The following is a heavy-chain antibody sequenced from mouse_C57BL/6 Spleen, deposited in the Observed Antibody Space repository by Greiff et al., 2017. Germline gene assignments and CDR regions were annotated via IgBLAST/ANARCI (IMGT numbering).Heavy chain of an antibody. CDR3: ARSDYYGSSYGWFAY. CDR1: GYTFTSYG. CDR2: IYPRSGNT. Sequence: VQLQQSGAELARPGASVKLSCKASGYTFTSYGISWVKQRTGQGLEWIGEIYPRSGNTYYNEKFKGKATLTADKSSSTAYMELRSLTSEDSAVYFCARSDYYGSSYGWFAYWGQGTLVTVSA. J-gene: IGHJ3*01. V-gene: IGHV1-81*01. D-gene: IGHD1-1*01.